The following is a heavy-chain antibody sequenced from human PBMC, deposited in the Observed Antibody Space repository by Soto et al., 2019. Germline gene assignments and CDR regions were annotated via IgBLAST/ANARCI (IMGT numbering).Heavy chain of an antibody. CDR1: GGSISSGDYY. V-gene: IGHV4-30-4*01. CDR2: IYYSGST. J-gene: IGHJ3*02. D-gene: IGHD3-3*01. CDR3: ARDGGSNYDFWSGYLDAFDI. Sequence: SETLSLTCTVSGGSISSGDYYWSWIRQPPGKGLEWIGYIYYSGSTYYNPSLKSRVTISVDTSKNQFSLKLSSVTVADTAVYYCARDGGSNYDFWSGYLDAFDIWGQGTMVTVS.